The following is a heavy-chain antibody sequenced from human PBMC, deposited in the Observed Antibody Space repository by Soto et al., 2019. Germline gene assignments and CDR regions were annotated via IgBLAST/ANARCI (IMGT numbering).Heavy chain of an antibody. Sequence: QVQLVESGGGVVQPGRSLSLSCEASGFTFNMYGMHWVRQAPGKGLEWVAVIAYDGSLKYYVDSVKGRFTISRDNSKNTLYLQINSLRAEDTAVYYCAKDLKVSGSHYGTLNYYYGMDVWGQGTTVSVSS. CDR2: IAYDGSLK. D-gene: IGHD3-10*01. CDR3: AKDLKVSGSHYGTLNYYYGMDV. J-gene: IGHJ6*02. CDR1: GFTFNMYG. V-gene: IGHV3-30*18.